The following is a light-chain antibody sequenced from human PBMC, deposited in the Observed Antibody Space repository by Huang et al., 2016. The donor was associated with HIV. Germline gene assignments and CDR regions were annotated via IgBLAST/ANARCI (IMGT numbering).Light chain of an antibody. Sequence: EIMMTQSPATLSVSPGGRATLSCRASQNVRNNLAWYQQKTGQAPSLLIYETSTRASGIPARFSGSGSATYFTLTISGLQSEDFAIYYCQQYDKWPPGLTFGGGTKVEI. CDR3: QQYDKWPPGLT. CDR2: ETS. V-gene: IGKV3D-15*01. CDR1: QNVRNN. J-gene: IGKJ4*01.